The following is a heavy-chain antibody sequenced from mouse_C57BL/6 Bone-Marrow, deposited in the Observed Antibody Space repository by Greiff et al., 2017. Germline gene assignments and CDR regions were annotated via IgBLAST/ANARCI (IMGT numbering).Heavy chain of an antibody. CDR3: ARHLYAMDY. V-gene: IGHV5-12*01. Sequence: EVKVVESGGGLVQPGGSLKLSCAASGYTFSDYYMYWVRQTPEKRLEWVAYISNGGGSTYYPDTVKGRFTISRDNAKNTLYLQMSRLKSEDSAMYYCARHLYAMDYWGQGTSVTVSS. CDR2: ISNGGGST. J-gene: IGHJ4*01. CDR1: GYTFSDYY.